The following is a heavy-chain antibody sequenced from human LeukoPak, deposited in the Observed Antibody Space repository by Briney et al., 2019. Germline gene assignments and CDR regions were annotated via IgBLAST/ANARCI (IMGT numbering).Heavy chain of an antibody. Sequence: QSGGSLRLSCAASGFTVSSNYMSWVRQAPGKGLEWVSVIYSGGSTYYADSVKGRFTISRDNSKNTLYLQMNSLRAEDTAVYYCARARYYDSSGYTLWGQGTLVTVSS. CDR1: GFTVSSNY. CDR3: ARARYYDSSGYTL. CDR2: IYSGGST. D-gene: IGHD3-22*01. V-gene: IGHV3-53*01. J-gene: IGHJ4*02.